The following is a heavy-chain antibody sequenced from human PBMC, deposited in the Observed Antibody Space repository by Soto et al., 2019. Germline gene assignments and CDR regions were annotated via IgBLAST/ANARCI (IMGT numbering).Heavy chain of an antibody. CDR3: ARDDRGPYYX. CDR2: IYYSGST. D-gene: IGHD2-15*01. J-gene: IGHJ5*02. CDR1: GAPITISY. V-gene: IGHV4-59*01. Sequence: SETLSLTCTVSGAPITISYWSWIRQAPGKGLEWIGYIYYSGSTTYKTSLKSRVTMSAETSRDQFSLKLNSVTAAETAVYYCARDDRGPYYXWGPGILVTVSX.